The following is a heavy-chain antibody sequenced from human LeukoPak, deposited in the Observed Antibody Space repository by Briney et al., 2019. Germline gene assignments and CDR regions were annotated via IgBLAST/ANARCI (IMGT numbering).Heavy chain of an antibody. CDR3: AKNGGPHGLDV. D-gene: IGHD3-16*01. Sequence: GGSLRLSCAASGFTFSSIWMSWVRQAPGKGLEGVANIKHDGSETNYVDSVRGRFTVSRDNAENSLHLQMNSLRVEDTALYYCAKNGGPHGLDVWGQGTTVTVSS. CDR1: GFTFSSIW. CDR2: IKHDGSET. V-gene: IGHV3-7*02. J-gene: IGHJ6*02.